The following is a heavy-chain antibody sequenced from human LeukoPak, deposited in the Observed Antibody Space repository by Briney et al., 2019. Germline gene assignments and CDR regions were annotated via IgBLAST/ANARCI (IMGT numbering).Heavy chain of an antibody. D-gene: IGHD3-3*01. CDR3: ARSDFGVGNSPNSGNFDL. V-gene: IGHV1-2*02. J-gene: IGHJ2*01. CDR2: INPNSGGT. CDR1: GYTFTGHY. Sequence: ASVKVSCRASGYTFTGHYMHWVRQAPGQGLEWMGWINPNSGGTNYAQKFQGRVTMTRDTSISTAYMELSRLRSDDTAVYYCARSDFGVGNSPNSGNFDLWGRGTLVTVSS.